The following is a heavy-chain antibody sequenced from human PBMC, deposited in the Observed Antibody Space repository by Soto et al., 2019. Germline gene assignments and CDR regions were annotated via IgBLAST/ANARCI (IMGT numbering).Heavy chain of an antibody. CDR1: GGTFSSYA. D-gene: IGHD6-19*01. V-gene: IGHV1-69*01. J-gene: IGHJ5*02. CDR3: ARDPLYSSGWRASNWFDP. CDR2: IIPIFGTA. Sequence: VQLVQSGAEVKKPGSSVKVSCKASGGTFSSYAISWVRQAPGQGLEWMGGIIPIFGTANYAQKFQGRVTITADESTSTAYMELSSLRSEDTAVYYCARDPLYSSGWRASNWFDPWGQGTLVTVSS.